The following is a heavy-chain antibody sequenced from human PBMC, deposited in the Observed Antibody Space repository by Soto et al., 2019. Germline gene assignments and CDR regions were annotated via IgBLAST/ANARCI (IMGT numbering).Heavy chain of an antibody. D-gene: IGHD4-17*01. Sequence: SETLSLTCAVYGGSFSGYCWSWIRQPPGKGLEWIGEISHIGSTTYNPSLKSRVTISVDTSKNQFSLKLSSVTAADTAVYYCARGATTVEHYYYYGLDVWGQGTTVTVSS. CDR2: ISHIGST. CDR1: GGSFSGYC. V-gene: IGHV4-34*01. J-gene: IGHJ6*02. CDR3: ARGATTVEHYYYYGLDV.